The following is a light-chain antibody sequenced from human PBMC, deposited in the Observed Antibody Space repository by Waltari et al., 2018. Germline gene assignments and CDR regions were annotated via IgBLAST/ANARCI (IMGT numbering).Light chain of an antibody. CDR2: ATS. Sequence: EIVLTQSPGTLSLSPGETATLSCGTSQRMDPVYLACYQQRPGQAPRLLMYATSNRGTGVPDSFSGSGSETDFTLAISRLQPEDSAVSYCQQYGSSPFTFGPGTKVEIK. CDR1: QRMDPVY. V-gene: IGKV3-20*01. J-gene: IGKJ3*01. CDR3: QQYGSSPFT.